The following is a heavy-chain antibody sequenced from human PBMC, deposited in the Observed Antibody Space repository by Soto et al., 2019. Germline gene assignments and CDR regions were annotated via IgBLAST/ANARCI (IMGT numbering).Heavy chain of an antibody. CDR1: GGSISSGGYY. V-gene: IGHV4-31*03. CDR2: IYYRGIT. CDR3: AREPLD. J-gene: IGHJ4*02. Sequence: QVQLQESGPGLVKPSQTLSLTCTVSGGSISSGGYYWTWIRQHPGKGLEWIGYIYYRGITYYNPSLKGRVTISVDTSKNQLSLKRSSATAADAAVYCCAREPLDWGQGTLVTVSS.